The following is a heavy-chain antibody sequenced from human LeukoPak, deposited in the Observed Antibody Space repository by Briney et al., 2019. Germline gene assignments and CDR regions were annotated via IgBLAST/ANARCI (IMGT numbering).Heavy chain of an antibody. J-gene: IGHJ6*03. V-gene: IGHV1-2*02. Sequence: ASVKVSCKASGYTFTGYYMHWVRQAPGQGLEWMGWINPNSGGTNYAQKFQGRVTMTRDTSISTAYMELSRLRSDDTAVYYCARSPHFGVDTPLNYYYYYMDVWGKGTTVTVSS. CDR3: ARSPHFGVDTPLNYYYYYMDV. D-gene: IGHD3-3*01. CDR1: GYTFTGYY. CDR2: INPNSGGT.